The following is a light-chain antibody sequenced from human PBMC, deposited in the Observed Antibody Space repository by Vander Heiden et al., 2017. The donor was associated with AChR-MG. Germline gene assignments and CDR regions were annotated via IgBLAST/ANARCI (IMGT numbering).Light chain of an antibody. V-gene: IGLV2-14*03. J-gene: IGLJ2*01. Sequence: QSALTQPASVSGSPGQSLTISCTGASSDVGGYNYVSWYQQHPGKAPKLMIYDVGKRPSGVSNRFSGSKSGNTASLTISGLQAEDEADYYCSSYTSSSTLVVFGGGTKLTVV. CDR3: SSYTSSSTLVV. CDR2: DVG. CDR1: SSDVGGYNY.